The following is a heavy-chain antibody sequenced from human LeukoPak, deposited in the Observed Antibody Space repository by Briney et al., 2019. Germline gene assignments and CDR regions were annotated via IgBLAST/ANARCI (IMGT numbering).Heavy chain of an antibody. D-gene: IGHD3-22*01. Sequence: SGGSLRLSCAASGFTFSSYWMSWVRQAPGKGLEWVTNIKEDGSEKYYLDSVKGRFTISRDNAKNTLYLQVNSLRAEDTAVYYCVRDWTHDTSGYFYLWGQGTLVTVSS. CDR2: IKEDGSEK. J-gene: IGHJ5*02. CDR1: GFTFSSYW. V-gene: IGHV3-7*01. CDR3: VRDWTHDTSGYFYL.